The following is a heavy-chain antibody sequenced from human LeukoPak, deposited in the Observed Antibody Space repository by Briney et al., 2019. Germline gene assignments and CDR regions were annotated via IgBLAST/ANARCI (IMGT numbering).Heavy chain of an antibody. J-gene: IGHJ5*02. Sequence: GSSVKVSCKASGGTFSSYAISWVRQAPGQGLEWMGRIIPIFVTANYAQKFQGRVTITTDESTSTAYMELSSLRSEDTAVYYCARDPNHIAANWFDPWGQGTLVTVSS. CDR1: GGTFSSYA. D-gene: IGHD6-13*01. V-gene: IGHV1-69*05. CDR2: IIPIFVTA. CDR3: ARDPNHIAANWFDP.